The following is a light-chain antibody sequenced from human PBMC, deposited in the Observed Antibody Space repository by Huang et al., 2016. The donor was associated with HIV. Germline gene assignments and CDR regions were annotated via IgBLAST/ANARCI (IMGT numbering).Light chain of an antibody. Sequence: EIVMTQSPVILSVSPGERATLSCRASQRVGSNLAWYQQKPGQAHRLLIYGASTRATGIPVRFSGSGSGTEFTLTISSLHSEDFAVYHCQQYNNWPPWTFGQGTKVEMK. J-gene: IGKJ1*01. CDR3: QQYNNWPPWT. CDR1: QRVGSN. V-gene: IGKV3-15*01. CDR2: GAS.